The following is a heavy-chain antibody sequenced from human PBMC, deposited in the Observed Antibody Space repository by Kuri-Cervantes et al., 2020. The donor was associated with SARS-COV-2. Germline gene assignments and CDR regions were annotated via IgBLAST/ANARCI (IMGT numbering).Heavy chain of an antibody. CDR3: AREGQQQLVPGRYYYYYYGMDV. CDR1: GASISGSPHY. J-gene: IGHJ6*02. D-gene: IGHD6-13*01. Sequence: SETLSLTCSVSGASISGSPHYWDWLRQTPGKGLEWIGDIYYSCNTYYNPSLESRVAIFLDTSKSQFSLKLNSVTAADTAVYYCAREGQQQLVPGRYYYYYYGMDVWGQGTTVTVSS. CDR2: IYYSCNT. V-gene: IGHV4-39*02.